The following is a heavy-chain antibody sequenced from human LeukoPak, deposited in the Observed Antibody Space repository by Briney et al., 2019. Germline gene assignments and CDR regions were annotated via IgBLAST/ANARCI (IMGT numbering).Heavy chain of an antibody. CDR1: GFIFSDYN. V-gene: IGHV3-48*02. CDR2: ISSSSSTI. D-gene: IGHD3-22*01. J-gene: IGHJ4*02. Sequence: GGSLRLSCAASGFIFSDYNMNWVRQAPGKGLEWVSYISSSSSTIYYADSVRGRFTISRDNVKDSLHLQMHSLTDEDSAVYYCAREPPGNYDSSGDYYAYFDWWGQGTLVTVSS. CDR3: AREPPGNYDSSGDYYAYFDW.